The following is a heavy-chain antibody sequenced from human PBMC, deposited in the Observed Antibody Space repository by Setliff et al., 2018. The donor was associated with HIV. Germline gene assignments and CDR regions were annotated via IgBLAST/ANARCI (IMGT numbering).Heavy chain of an antibody. D-gene: IGHD1-20*01. CDR1: GFTFSNYN. J-gene: IGHJ6*02. CDR2: ISSSSSTI. CDR3: ARRGIIGTSHYHGMDV. V-gene: IGHV3-48*01. Sequence: GGSLRLSCAASGFTFSNYNMNWVRQAPGKGLEWVSYISSSSSTIYYADSVKGRFSISRDNAKNSLYLQMNSLTAGDTAVNYCARRGIIGTSHYHGMDVWGQGTTVTVSS.